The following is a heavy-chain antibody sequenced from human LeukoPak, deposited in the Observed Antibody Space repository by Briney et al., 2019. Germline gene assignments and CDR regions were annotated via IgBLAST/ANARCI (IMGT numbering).Heavy chain of an antibody. CDR3: ARDRQHGFDN. CDR1: GYTFISNG. J-gene: IGHJ3*02. D-gene: IGHD5-18*01. Sequence: ASVTVSCKASGYTFISNGISWVRQAPGQGLEGLGWISVYSGNTNYAQRFQGRLTMTTDTSTTTAYMELRSLRSDDTAVYYCARDRQHGFDNWGQGTMVTVSS. V-gene: IGHV1-18*01. CDR2: ISVYSGNT.